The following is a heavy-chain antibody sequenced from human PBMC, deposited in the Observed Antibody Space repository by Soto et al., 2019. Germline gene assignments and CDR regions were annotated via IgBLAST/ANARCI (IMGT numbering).Heavy chain of an antibody. D-gene: IGHD3-9*01. Sequence: EVQLLESGGGLVQPGGSLRLSCAASGFTFGSYAMSWVRQAPGKGLEWVSAITGSSSNLYYTDSVKGRFAISRDNSRNILFLQMNSLTAEDTAVYYCAKGGAVYGLLTHDYWGQGTLVTVSS. CDR1: GFTFGSYA. V-gene: IGHV3-23*01. J-gene: IGHJ4*02. CDR2: ITGSSSNL. CDR3: AKGGAVYGLLTHDY.